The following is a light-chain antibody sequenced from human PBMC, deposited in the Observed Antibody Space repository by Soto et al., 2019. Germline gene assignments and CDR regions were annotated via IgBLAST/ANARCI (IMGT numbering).Light chain of an antibody. V-gene: IGLV1-51*01. CDR2: DDN. CDR1: SSNIGGKS. CDR3: GSWDSSLSAYV. Sequence: QSVLTQPPSVSAAPGQKVTISCSGSSSNIGGKSVSWYQQLPGTAPKHLIYDDNKRPSGIPDRFSGSKSGTSATLVITGFQTGDEADYYCGSWDSSLSAYVFGTGTKV. J-gene: IGLJ1*01.